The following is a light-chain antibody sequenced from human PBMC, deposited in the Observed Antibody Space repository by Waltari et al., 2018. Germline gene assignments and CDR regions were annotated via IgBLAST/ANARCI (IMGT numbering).Light chain of an antibody. V-gene: IGLV2-14*01. J-gene: IGLJ2*01. CDR3: SSYTTISTLV. CDR2: DVS. CDR1: SSDVGGYNY. Sequence: QSALTQPVSVSGSPGQSITLSCTGTSSDVGGYNYVSWYQQYPGKAPKLMIYDVSNRPSGVSNRFSGSKSGNTASLTISGLQADDEADYYCSSYTTISTLVFGGGTKLTVL.